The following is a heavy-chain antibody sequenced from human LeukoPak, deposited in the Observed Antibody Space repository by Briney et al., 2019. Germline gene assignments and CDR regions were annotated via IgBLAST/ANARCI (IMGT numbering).Heavy chain of an antibody. CDR2: INSDGSST. D-gene: IGHD1-1*01. CDR1: GFTFSSYW. Sequence: AGGSLRLSCAASGFTFSSYWMHWVRQAPGKGLVWVSRINSDGSSTSYADSVKGRFTISRDNAKNTLYLQMDSLRAEDTAVYYCARSQGYNWNDLPSSWGQGTLVTVSS. CDR3: ARSQGYNWNDLPSS. V-gene: IGHV3-74*01. J-gene: IGHJ4*02.